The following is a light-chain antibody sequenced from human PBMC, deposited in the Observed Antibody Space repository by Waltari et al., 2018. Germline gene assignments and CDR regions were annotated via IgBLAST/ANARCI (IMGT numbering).Light chain of an antibody. V-gene: IGLV4-69*01. J-gene: IGLJ3*02. Sequence: PEKGPRYLMKVNSDGSHNKGVGIPGRVSGSSSGAERYLTISSRQSEDESDYYCQTGGHGTWVFGGGTRLTVL. CDR2: VNSDGSH. CDR3: QTGGHGTWV.